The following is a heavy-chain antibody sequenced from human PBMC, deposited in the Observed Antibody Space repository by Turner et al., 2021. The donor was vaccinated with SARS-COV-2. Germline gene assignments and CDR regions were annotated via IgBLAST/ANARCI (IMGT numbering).Heavy chain of an antibody. CDR3: AKDLGSGWH. V-gene: IGHV3-30*18. J-gene: IGHJ4*02. CDR2: ISYDGSNK. CDR1: GFTFSSYG. Sequence: QVQLVESGGGVVQPGRSLRLSCAASGFTFSSYGMHWVRQAPGKGLEWVARISYDGSNKYYADSVKGRFTISRDNSKNTLYLQMNSLRAGDTAVYYCAKDLGSGWHWGQGTLVTVSS. D-gene: IGHD6-19*01.